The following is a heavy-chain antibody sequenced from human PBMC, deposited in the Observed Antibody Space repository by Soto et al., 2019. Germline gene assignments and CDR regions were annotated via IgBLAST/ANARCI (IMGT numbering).Heavy chain of an antibody. D-gene: IGHD1-1*01. CDR3: ARVEPGTATTVVDAFDI. V-gene: IGHV4-34*01. CDR1: GGFVTSGSYY. CDR2: MSHSGGT. J-gene: IGHJ3*02. Sequence: QVQLQQWGAGLLKPSETLSLTCAVYGGFVTSGSYYWSWIRQPPGKGLEWIGEMSHSGGTHFNPSLKRRVTTSVDTSKNQFNLKMSSVTAADTALYYCARVEPGTATTVVDAFDIWGPGTMVTVSS.